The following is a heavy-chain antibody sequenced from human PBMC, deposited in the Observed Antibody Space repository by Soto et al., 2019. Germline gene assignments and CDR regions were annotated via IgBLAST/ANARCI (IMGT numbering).Heavy chain of an antibody. Sequence: SETLSLTCAVYGGPFSGYYWSWIRQPPGKGLEWIGEINHSGSTNYNPSLKSRVTISVDTSKNQFSLKLSSVTAADTAVYYCARGSRNFWSGYSRALDYWGQGTLVTVSS. D-gene: IGHD3-3*01. CDR1: GGPFSGYY. J-gene: IGHJ4*02. CDR3: ARGSRNFWSGYSRALDY. V-gene: IGHV4-34*01. CDR2: INHSGST.